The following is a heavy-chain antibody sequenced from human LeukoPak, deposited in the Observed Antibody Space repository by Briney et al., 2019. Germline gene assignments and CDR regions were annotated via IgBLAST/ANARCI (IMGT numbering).Heavy chain of an antibody. CDR3: VHV. CDR2: INPAGSET. J-gene: IGHJ4*02. Sequence: GGSLRLSCAASGFSFSAYWMTWVRQAPGTGLEWVANINPAGSETYYVDPVKGRFSISRDNAKNLVYLQMNSLHCARFGYVAAVHVWGQGTPVTVSS. CDR1: GFSFSAYW. V-gene: IGHV3-7*01. D-gene: IGHD2-15*01.